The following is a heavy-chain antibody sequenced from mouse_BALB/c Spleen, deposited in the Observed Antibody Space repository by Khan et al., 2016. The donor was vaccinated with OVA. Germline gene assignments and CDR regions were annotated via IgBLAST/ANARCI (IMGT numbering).Heavy chain of an antibody. CDR3: ARSSPTVVAFDY. V-gene: IGHV1S132*01. CDR2: IYPGTGST. J-gene: IGHJ2*01. D-gene: IGHD1-1*01. CDR1: GYIFTSYW. Sequence: VQLQQSGAELVRPGASVKLSCKTSGYIFTSYWIHWVKQRSGQGLEWIARIYPGTGSTYFNEKFKGKATLTADKSSSTAYMQLSSLKSEDSAVEFCARSSPTVVAFDYWGQGTTLTVSS.